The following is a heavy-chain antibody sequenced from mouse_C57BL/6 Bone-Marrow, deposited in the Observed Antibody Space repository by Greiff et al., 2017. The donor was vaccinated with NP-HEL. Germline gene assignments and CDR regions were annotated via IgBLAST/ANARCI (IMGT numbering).Heavy chain of an antibody. J-gene: IGHJ4*01. V-gene: IGHV1-62-2*01. CDR1: GYTFTEYT. Sequence: LVESGAELVKPGASVKLSCKASGYTFTEYTIHWVKQRSGQGLEWIGWFYPGSGSIKYNEKFKDKATLTADKSSSTVYMELSRLTSEDSAVYFCARHEASRYGYDDGYYAMDYWGQGTSVTVSS. CDR3: ARHEASRYGYDDGYYAMDY. CDR2: FYPGSGSI. D-gene: IGHD2-2*01.